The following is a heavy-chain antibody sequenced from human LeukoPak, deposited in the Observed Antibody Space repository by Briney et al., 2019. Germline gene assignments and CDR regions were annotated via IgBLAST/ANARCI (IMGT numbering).Heavy chain of an antibody. CDR3: AREEYSSDWYGHDS. CDR2: IYYTGTT. J-gene: IGHJ4*02. D-gene: IGHD6-13*01. V-gene: IGHV4-39*07. CDR1: GGSISSSNYY. Sequence: SETLSLTCTVSGGSISSSNYYWGWIRQPPGRGLEWIGSIYYTGTTFDNPSLKSRVTLSVDTSKNQFSLRLTSVTAADTAFYYCAREEYSSDWYGHDSWGQGTLVTVSS.